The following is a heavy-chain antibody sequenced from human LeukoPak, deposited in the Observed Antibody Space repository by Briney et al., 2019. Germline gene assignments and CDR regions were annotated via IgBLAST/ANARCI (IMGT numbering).Heavy chain of an antibody. J-gene: IGHJ6*03. V-gene: IGHV3-74*01. CDR2: INSDGSST. Sequence: GGSLRLSCAASGFTFSSYWMHWVRQAPGKGPVWVSRINSDGSSTSYADSVKGRFTISRDNAKNTLYLQMNSLRAEDTAVYYCASLGHAGYYDFWSGYYMPYYTDVWGKGTTVTVSS. CDR1: GFTFSSYW. CDR3: ASLGHAGYYDFWSGYYMPYYTDV. D-gene: IGHD3-3*01.